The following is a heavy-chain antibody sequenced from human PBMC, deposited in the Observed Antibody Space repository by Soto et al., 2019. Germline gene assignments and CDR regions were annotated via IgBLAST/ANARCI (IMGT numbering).Heavy chain of an antibody. CDR2: TGGSGGTT. V-gene: IGHV3-23*01. D-gene: IGHD1-26*01. CDR3: AKLVTSSSQY. Sequence: GGSLRLSCAASGFTFSSYGMIWARQAPGKGLEWVSATGGSGGTTYYADSVKGRFTISRDNSKNTLYLQMNSLRADDTALYYCAKLVTSSSQYWGQGTLVTVSS. J-gene: IGHJ4*02. CDR1: GFTFSSYG.